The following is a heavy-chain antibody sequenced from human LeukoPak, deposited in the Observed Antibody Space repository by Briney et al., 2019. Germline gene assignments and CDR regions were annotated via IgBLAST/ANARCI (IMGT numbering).Heavy chain of an antibody. CDR2: ISSSSSYI. Sequence: GGSLRLSCAGSGFTLSSYAMSWVRQAPGKGLEWVSSISSSSSYIYYADSVKGRFTISRDNAKNSLYLQMNSLRAEDTAVYYCARASPWLGDPFDYWGQGTLVTVSS. CDR1: GFTLSSYA. CDR3: ARASPWLGDPFDY. J-gene: IGHJ4*02. V-gene: IGHV3-21*01. D-gene: IGHD3-10*01.